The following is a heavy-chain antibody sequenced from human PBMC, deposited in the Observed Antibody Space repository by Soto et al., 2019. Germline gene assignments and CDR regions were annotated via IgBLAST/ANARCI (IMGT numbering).Heavy chain of an antibody. CDR3: ANSLSIAVAGTNY. CDR1: GFTFSSYA. Sequence: GGSLRLSCAASGFTFSSYAMSWVRQAPGKGLEWVSAISGSGGSTYYADSVKGRFTISRDNSKNTLYLQMNSLRAEDTAVYYCANSLSIAVAGTNYWGQGTLVTVSS. D-gene: IGHD6-19*01. CDR2: ISGSGGST. J-gene: IGHJ4*02. V-gene: IGHV3-23*01.